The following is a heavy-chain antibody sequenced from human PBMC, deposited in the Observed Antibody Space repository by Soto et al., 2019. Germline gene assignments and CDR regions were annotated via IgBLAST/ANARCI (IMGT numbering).Heavy chain of an antibody. D-gene: IGHD3-22*01. Sequence: SETLSLTCTVSGGSISSYYWSWIRQPPGKGLEWIGYIYYSGSTNYNPSLKSRVTTSVDTSKNQFSLKLSSVTAADTAVYYCARRSYYYDSSGYYYAFDIWGQGTMVTVSS. V-gene: IGHV4-59*01. CDR1: GGSISSYY. J-gene: IGHJ3*02. CDR2: IYYSGST. CDR3: ARRSYYYDSSGYYYAFDI.